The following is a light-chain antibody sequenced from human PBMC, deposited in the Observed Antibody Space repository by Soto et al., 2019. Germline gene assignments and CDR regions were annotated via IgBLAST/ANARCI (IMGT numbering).Light chain of an antibody. CDR2: RNN. CDR1: SSNIGSNY. J-gene: IGLJ7*01. V-gene: IGLV1-47*01. CDR3: VAWDDSLSGSAV. Sequence: QSVLTQPPSASGTPGQRVTISCSGSSSNIGSNYVYWYQQLPGTAPKLLIYRNNQRPSGVPDRFSGSKSGTSASLAISGLRSEDEADYYCVAWDDSLSGSAVFGGGTQLTVL.